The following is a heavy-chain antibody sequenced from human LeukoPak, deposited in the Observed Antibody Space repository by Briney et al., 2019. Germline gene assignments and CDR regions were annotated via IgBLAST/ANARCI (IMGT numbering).Heavy chain of an antibody. Sequence: ASVKVSCKASGYTFSNYGISWVRQAPGQGLEWMGWISHYTNYPQKFQGRATLTTDTSTSTAYMELRSLRSDDTAVYYCARMRVYSDDVDFDYWGQGTLVTVSS. CDR3: ARMRVYSDDVDFDY. J-gene: IGHJ4*02. V-gene: IGHV1-18*01. D-gene: IGHD5-12*01. CDR1: GYTFSNYG. CDR2: ISHYT.